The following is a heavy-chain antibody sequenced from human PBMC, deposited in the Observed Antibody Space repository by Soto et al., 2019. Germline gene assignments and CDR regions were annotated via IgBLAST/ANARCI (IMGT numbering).Heavy chain of an antibody. CDR1: GYTFTSYD. D-gene: IGHD3-3*01. CDR2: MNPNSGNT. J-gene: IGHJ4*02. CDR3: PRGGYYDFWSGYNRRPFAY. V-gene: IGHV1-8*01. Sequence: QVQLVQSGAEVKKPGASVKVSCKASGYTFTSYDINWVRQATGQGLEWMGWMNPNSGNTGYAQKFQGRVTMTRNTSISTAYMELSSLRSEDTAAYYCPRGGYYDFWSGYNRRPFAYWGQGTLVTVSS.